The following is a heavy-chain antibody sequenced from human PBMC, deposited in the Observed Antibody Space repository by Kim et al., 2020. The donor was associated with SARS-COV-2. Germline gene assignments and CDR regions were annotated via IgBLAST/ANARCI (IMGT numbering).Heavy chain of an antibody. CDR3: ARTHYDFWSGYPYYYYYYGMDV. D-gene: IGHD3-3*01. CDR2: IWYDGSNK. CDR1: GFTFSSYG. Sequence: GGSLRLSCAASGFTFSSYGMHWVRQAPGKGLEWVAVIWYDGSNKYYADSVKGRFTISRDNSKNTLYLQMNSLRAEDTAVYYCARTHYDFWSGYPYYYYYYGMDVWGQGTTVTVSS. V-gene: IGHV3-33*01. J-gene: IGHJ6*02.